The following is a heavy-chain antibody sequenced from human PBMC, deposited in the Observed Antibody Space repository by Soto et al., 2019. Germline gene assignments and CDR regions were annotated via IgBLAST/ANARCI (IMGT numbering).Heavy chain of an antibody. CDR2: INPHGGST. J-gene: IGHJ5*02. Sequence: QVQLVQSGAEVKQPGASAKVSCKAPGDTFTSYYFHWVRQAPGQGLEWKGVINPHGGSTAYAQRFQGSVTMTRDTPASTVYMKLTSLRSEDTAVSYCARSSGGNSVIIIEGSNWFAPWGQGTLVTVSS. V-gene: IGHV1-46*01. CDR3: ARSSGGNSVIIIEGSNWFAP. D-gene: IGHD1-26*01. CDR1: GDTFTSYY.